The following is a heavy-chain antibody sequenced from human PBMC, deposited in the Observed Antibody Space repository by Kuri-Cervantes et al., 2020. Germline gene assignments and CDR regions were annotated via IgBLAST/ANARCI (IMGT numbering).Heavy chain of an antibody. Sequence: LSLTCAASGFTFDDYAMHWVRQAPGKGLEWVSGISWNSGSIGYADSVKGRFTISRDNAKNSLYLEMNSLRAEDTGVYYCARVDWGKFDYWGQGTLVTVSS. D-gene: IGHD3/OR15-3a*01. CDR3: ARVDWGKFDY. J-gene: IGHJ4*02. CDR1: GFTFDDYA. V-gene: IGHV3-9*01. CDR2: ISWNSGSI.